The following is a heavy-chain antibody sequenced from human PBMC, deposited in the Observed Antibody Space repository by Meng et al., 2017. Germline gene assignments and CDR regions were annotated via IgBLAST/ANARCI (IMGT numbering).Heavy chain of an antibody. V-gene: IGHV1-2*02. Sequence: ASVKVSCKASGYTFTGYYMHWVRQAPGQGLEWMGWINPNSGGTNYAQKFQGRVTMTRDTSISKAYMELSRLRSDDTAMYYCARDEDISAAGKLFGDYWGQGTLVTVSS. CDR1: GYTFTGYY. CDR3: ARDEDISAAGKLFGDY. D-gene: IGHD6-25*01. J-gene: IGHJ4*02. CDR2: INPNSGGT.